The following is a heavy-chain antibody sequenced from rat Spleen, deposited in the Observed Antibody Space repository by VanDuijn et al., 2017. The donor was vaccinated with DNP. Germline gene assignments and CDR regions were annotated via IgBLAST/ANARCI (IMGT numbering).Heavy chain of an antibody. V-gene: IGHV5-7*01. CDR3: ARWYNSGYYFDY. D-gene: IGHD4-3*01. CDR1: GLSFSDFN. Sequence: EVQLVESGGDLVQPGRSLKLSCAVSGLSFSDFNMAWVRQAPEKGLEWVATIVYDGDATYYGDSVKGRFTISRDDAKRTLYLQMDSLRSEDTATYYCARWYNSGYYFDYWGQGVMVTVSS. J-gene: IGHJ2*01. CDR2: IVYDGDAT.